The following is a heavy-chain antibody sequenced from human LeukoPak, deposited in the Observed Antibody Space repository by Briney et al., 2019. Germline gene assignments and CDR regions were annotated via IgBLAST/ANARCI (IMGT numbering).Heavy chain of an antibody. J-gene: IGHJ5*02. D-gene: IGHD1-26*01. CDR3: TRDSGTYNWFDP. V-gene: IGHV3-73*01. Sequence: GGSLKLSCAASGFTFSGPAIHWVRQSSGKGLEWVGQIDKKDKGYATATAYAASVKGRFTISRDDSINTAYLQMKSLKTEDTALYYRTRDSGTYNWFDPWGQGTLVTVSS. CDR2: IDKKDKGYATAT. CDR1: GFTFSGPA.